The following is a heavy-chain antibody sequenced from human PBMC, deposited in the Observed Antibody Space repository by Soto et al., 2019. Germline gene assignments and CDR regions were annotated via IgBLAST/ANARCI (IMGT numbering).Heavy chain of an antibody. CDR2: INHSGST. Sequence: QVQLQQWGAGLLKPSETLSLTCAVYGGSFSGYYWSWIRQPPGKGLEWIGEINHSGSTNYNPSLKSRVTISVDTSKNHFSLTLSSVTAADTAVYYCARDHSKIRRRYYFDYWGQGTLVTVSS. CDR1: GGSFSGYY. CDR3: ARDHSKIRRRYYFDY. D-gene: IGHD4-4*01. V-gene: IGHV4-34*01. J-gene: IGHJ4*02.